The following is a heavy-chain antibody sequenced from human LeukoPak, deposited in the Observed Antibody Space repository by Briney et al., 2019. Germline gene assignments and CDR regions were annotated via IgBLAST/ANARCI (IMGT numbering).Heavy chain of an antibody. CDR3: ARDTLSSWYQIDAFDI. J-gene: IGHJ3*02. D-gene: IGHD6-13*01. CDR2: IKQDGGEK. V-gene: IGHV3-7*01. Sequence: GGSLTLSCAASGFTFSSYWMSWVRQAPGKGLEWVANIKQDGGEKYYVDSVKGRFTISRDNAKNSLYLQMNSPRAEDTAIYYCARDTLSSWYQIDAFDIWGQGTMVTVSS. CDR1: GFTFSSYW.